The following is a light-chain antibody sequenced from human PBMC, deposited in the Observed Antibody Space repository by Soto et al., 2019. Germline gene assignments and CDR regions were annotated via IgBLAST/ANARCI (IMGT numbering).Light chain of an antibody. Sequence: SALTQPPSVSGAPGQRVTISCTGSSSNIGAGYDVHWYQQLPGTAPKLLIYRNTNRPSGVPDRFSGSKSGTSASLAITGLQAEDEADYYCQSCDSSLSGSGVFGTGTKVTVL. J-gene: IGLJ1*01. CDR3: QSCDSSLSGSGV. V-gene: IGLV1-40*01. CDR2: RNT. CDR1: SSNIGAGYD.